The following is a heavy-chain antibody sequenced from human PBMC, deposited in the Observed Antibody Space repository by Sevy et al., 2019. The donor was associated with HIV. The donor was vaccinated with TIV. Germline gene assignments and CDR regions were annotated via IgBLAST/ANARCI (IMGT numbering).Heavy chain of an antibody. CDR2: ISSSSSYI. V-gene: IGHV3-21*01. CDR1: GFTFSSYS. CDR3: ARGAGWNYGDYYYYYMDV. J-gene: IGHJ6*03. D-gene: IGHD1-7*01. Sequence: GGSLRLSCAASGFTFSSYSMNWVRQAPGKGLEWVSSISSSSSYIYYADSVKGRFTISRDNAKNSLYLQMNSLRAEDTAVYYCARGAGWNYGDYYYYYMDVWGKGTTVTVSS.